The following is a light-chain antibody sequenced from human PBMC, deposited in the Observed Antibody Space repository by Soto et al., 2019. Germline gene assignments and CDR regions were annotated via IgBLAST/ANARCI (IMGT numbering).Light chain of an antibody. J-gene: IGKJ4*01. CDR1: QSVFSNSNNRNH. Sequence: DIVMTQSPDSLAVSLGERATINCKSSQSVFSNSNNRNHLDWYQQKPGQPPKLLIYWATTRESGVPDRFSGSGSGTDFTLTVSGLQAEDVAVYYCQQYFSSPLTFGGGTKVEIK. CDR2: WAT. V-gene: IGKV4-1*01. CDR3: QQYFSSPLT.